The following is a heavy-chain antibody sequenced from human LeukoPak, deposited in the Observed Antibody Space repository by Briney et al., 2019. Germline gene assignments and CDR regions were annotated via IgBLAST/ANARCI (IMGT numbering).Heavy chain of an antibody. J-gene: IGHJ4*02. Sequence: SETLSLTCAVYGGSFGGYYWTWIRQPPGKGPEWIGEVNHSGSTNYNPSLKRRVFMSVDTAKNQFSLKLNSVSAADTAVYYCARGGYFDSSGYPNPLDYWGQGTLVTVSS. D-gene: IGHD3-22*01. CDR1: GGSFGGYY. V-gene: IGHV4-34*01. CDR2: VNHSGST. CDR3: ARGGYFDSSGYPNPLDY.